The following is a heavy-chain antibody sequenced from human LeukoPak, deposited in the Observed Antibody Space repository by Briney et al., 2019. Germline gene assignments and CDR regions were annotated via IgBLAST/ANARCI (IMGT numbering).Heavy chain of an antibody. CDR2: INHSGST. D-gene: IGHD3-22*01. Sequence: SETLSLTCAVYGGSFSGYYWSWIRQPPGKGLEWIGEINHSGSTNYNPSLKSGVTISVGTSKKQFSLKLSSVTAADTAVYYCARGHDDSSGYYYFDWFDPWGQGTLVTVSS. CDR1: GGSFSGYY. CDR3: ARGHDDSSGYYYFDWFDP. J-gene: IGHJ5*02. V-gene: IGHV4-34*01.